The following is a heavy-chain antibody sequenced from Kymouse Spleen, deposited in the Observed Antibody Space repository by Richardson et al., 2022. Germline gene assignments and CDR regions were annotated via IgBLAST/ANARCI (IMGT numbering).Heavy chain of an antibody. CDR2: IGTAGDT. CDR1: GFTFSSYD. CDR3: ARAGSGSPDWYFDL. V-gene: IGHV3-13*01. Sequence: EVQLVESGGGLVQPGGSLRLSCAASGFTFSSYDMHWVRQATGKGLEWVSAIGTAGDTYYPGSVKGRFTISRENAKNSLYLQMNSLRAGDTAVYYCARAGSGSPDWYFDLWGRGTLVTVSS. J-gene: IGHJ2*01. D-gene: IGHD3-10*01.